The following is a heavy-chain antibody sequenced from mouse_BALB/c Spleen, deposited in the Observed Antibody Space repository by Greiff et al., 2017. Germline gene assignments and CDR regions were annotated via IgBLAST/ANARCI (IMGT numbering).Heavy chain of an antibody. CDR1: GYAFTNYL. CDR3: ARREVYDYDGAWFAY. CDR2: INPGSGGT. J-gene: IGHJ3*01. V-gene: IGHV1-54*01. Sequence: VKLQESGAELVRPGASVKVSCKASGYAFTNYLIEWVKQRPGQGLEWIGVINPGSGGTNYNEKFKGKATLTADKSSSTAYMQLSSLTSDDSAVYFCARREVYDYDGAWFAYWGQGTLVTVSA. D-gene: IGHD2-4*01.